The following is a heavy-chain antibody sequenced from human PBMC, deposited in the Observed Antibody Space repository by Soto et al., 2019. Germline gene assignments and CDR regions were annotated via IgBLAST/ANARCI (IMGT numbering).Heavy chain of an antibody. CDR2: INHSGST. Sequence: SETLSLTCAVYGGSFSGYYWSWIRQPPGKGLEWIGEINHSGSTNYNPSLKSRVTISVDTSKNQFSLKLSSVTAADTAVYYCARVQDRYCTNGVCYGGHYYYYYMDVWGKGTTVTVSS. CDR1: GGSFSGYY. J-gene: IGHJ6*03. V-gene: IGHV4-34*01. CDR3: ARVQDRYCTNGVCYGGHYYYYYMDV. D-gene: IGHD2-8*01.